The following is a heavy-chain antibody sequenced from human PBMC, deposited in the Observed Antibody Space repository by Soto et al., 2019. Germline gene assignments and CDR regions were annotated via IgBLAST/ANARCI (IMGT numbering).Heavy chain of an antibody. D-gene: IGHD6-13*01. CDR1: GFSLSTRGVA. CDR2: IYGDDDK. J-gene: IGHJ2*01. CDR3: AHKTRYSTPWYAWYFDV. V-gene: IGHV2-5*02. Sequence: QITLKESGPTLVKPTQTLTLTCTFSGFSLSTRGVAVGWIRQPPGKALEWLALIYGDDDKRYSPSLRSRLTSTKDTSKNQVVLTMTSMDPVDTATYYCAHKTRYSTPWYAWYFDVWGRGTLVTVSP.